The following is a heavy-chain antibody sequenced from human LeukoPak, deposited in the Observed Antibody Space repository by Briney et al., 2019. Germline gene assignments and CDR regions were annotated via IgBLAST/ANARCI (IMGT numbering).Heavy chain of an antibody. CDR2: ISAYNGNT. D-gene: IGHD6-19*01. V-gene: IGHV1-18*01. Sequence: ASVKVSCKASGYTFTSYGISGVRQAPGQGLEWMGWISAYNGNTNYAQKLQGRVTMNTDTSPSTVNMAPRDLRSSQTAGYYLARDQGRIGVAGTFDYWGQGTLVTVSS. J-gene: IGHJ4*02. CDR1: GYTFTSYG. CDR3: ARDQGRIGVAGTFDY.